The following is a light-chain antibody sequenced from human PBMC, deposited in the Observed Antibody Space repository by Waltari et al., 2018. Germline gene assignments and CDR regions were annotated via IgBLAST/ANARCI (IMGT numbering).Light chain of an antibody. CDR1: QSISRS. J-gene: IGKJ1*01. V-gene: IGKV3-20*01. Sequence: EIVLTQSPGTLSLSPGERATLSCRASQSISRSLAWYQQKPGQAPRLLIFGASSRATGIPDRFSGSGFGTDFSLTISRLEPEDFAVYSCQHYVRLPVTFGQGTKVEIK. CDR3: QHYVRLPVT. CDR2: GAS.